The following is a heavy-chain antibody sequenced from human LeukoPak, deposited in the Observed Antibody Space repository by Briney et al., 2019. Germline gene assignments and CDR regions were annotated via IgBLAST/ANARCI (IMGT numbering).Heavy chain of an antibody. CDR1: GFTFSSYG. J-gene: IGHJ4*02. Sequence: PGRSLRLSCAASGFTFSSYGMHWVRQAPGKGLEWVAVISYDGSNKYYADSVKGRFTISRDNSKNTLYLQMNSLRAEDTAVYYCAKDLTDKIAAAGPLDYWGQGTLVTVSS. D-gene: IGHD6-13*01. V-gene: IGHV3-30*18. CDR2: ISYDGSNK. CDR3: AKDLTDKIAAAGPLDY.